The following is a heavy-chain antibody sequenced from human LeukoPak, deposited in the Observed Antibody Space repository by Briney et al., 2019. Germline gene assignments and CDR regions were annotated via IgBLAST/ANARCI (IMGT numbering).Heavy chain of an antibody. V-gene: IGHV7-4-1*02. CDR3: AREGNGGKVSADAFDI. CDR1: GYTFTSYA. CDR2: INTNTGNP. Sequence: ASVKVSCKASGYTFTSYAMNWVRQAPGQGLEWMGWINTNTGNPTYAQGFTGRFVFSLDTSVSTAYLQISSLKAEDTAVYYCAREGNGGKVSADAFDIWGQGTMVTVSS. D-gene: IGHD4-23*01. J-gene: IGHJ3*02.